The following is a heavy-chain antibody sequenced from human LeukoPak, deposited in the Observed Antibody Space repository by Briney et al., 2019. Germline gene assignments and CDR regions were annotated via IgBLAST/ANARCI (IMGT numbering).Heavy chain of an antibody. CDR2: MNPNSGNT. D-gene: IGHD3-3*01. Sequence: ASVKVSCKASGYTFTSYDINWVRQATGQGLEWMGWMNPNSGNTGYAQKFQGRVTMTRNTSISTACMELSSLRSEDTAVYYCARGRKGGITIFGVVTPYYFDYWGQGTLVTVSS. CDR3: ARGRKGGITIFGVVTPYYFDY. V-gene: IGHV1-8*01. J-gene: IGHJ4*02. CDR1: GYTFTSYD.